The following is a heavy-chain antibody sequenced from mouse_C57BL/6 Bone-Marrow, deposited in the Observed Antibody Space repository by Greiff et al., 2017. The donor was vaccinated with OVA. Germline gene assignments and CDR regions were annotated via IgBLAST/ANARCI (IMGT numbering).Heavy chain of an antibody. V-gene: IGHV5-4*03. Sequence: EVKLEESGGGLVKPGGSLKLSCAASGFTFSSYAMSWVRQTPEKRLEWVATISDGGSYTYYPDNVKGRFTISRDNAKNNLYLQMSHLKSEDTAMYYCARGRNYYGSSYHFDYWGQGTTLTVSS. D-gene: IGHD1-1*01. CDR2: ISDGGSYT. CDR3: ARGRNYYGSSYHFDY. CDR1: GFTFSSYA. J-gene: IGHJ2*01.